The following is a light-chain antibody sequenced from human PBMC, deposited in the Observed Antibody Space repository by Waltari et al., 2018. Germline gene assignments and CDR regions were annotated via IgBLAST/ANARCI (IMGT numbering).Light chain of an antibody. CDR3: QQYYGSPWT. Sequence: DIVMTQSPDSLAVSLGERATINCKSSQSVLYSSNHKKHLAWFQQKPGQPPKLLLYWASTRHTGVPDRFSGSGSRTDFTLTISTLQADDVAVYYCQQYYGSPWTFGQGTKVEIK. V-gene: IGKV4-1*01. CDR1: QSVLYSSNHKKH. J-gene: IGKJ1*01. CDR2: WAS.